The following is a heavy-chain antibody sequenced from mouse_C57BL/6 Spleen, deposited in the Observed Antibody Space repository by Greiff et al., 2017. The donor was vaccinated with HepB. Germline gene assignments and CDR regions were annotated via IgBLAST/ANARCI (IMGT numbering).Heavy chain of an antibody. V-gene: IGHV1-59*01. Sequence: QVQLQQPGAELVRPGTSVKLSCKASGYTFTSYWMHWVKQRPGQGLEWIGVIDPSDSYTNYNQKFKGKATLTVDTSSSTAYMQLSSLTSEDSAVYYCARSGGSSLAWYFDVWGTGTTVTVSS. J-gene: IGHJ1*03. CDR2: IDPSDSYT. D-gene: IGHD1-1*01. CDR3: ARSGGSSLAWYFDV. CDR1: GYTFTSYW.